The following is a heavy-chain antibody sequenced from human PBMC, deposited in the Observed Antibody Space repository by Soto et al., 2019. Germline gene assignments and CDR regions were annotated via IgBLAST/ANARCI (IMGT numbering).Heavy chain of an antibody. V-gene: IGHV4-39*01. D-gene: IGHD2-15*01. J-gene: IGHJ4*02. CDR3: ARLEYAYCSGTDCQMF. Sequence: SETLSLTCSVSGGSISSRNYYWGWIRQPPGKGLEWIGSMYSSGSIDYNPSLKSRVAISADTSNNQFSLSLSSVTAADTAVYYCARLEYAYCSGTDCQMFWGQGTLVTVSS. CDR2: MYSSGSI. CDR1: GGSISSRNYY.